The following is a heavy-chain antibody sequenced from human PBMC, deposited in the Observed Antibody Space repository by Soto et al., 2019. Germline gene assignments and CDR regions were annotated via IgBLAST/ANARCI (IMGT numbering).Heavy chain of an antibody. D-gene: IGHD5-12*01. CDR1: GFTFSNYA. V-gene: IGHV3-23*01. Sequence: PGGSLRLSCAASGFTFSNYAMTWVRQAPGKGLEWVSSISGGGGSTYYADSVKGRFSISRDNTRNTLYLQMNSLRAEDTAVYYCAKSIVATIALDHWGQGTPVTVSS. CDR3: AKSIVATIALDH. CDR2: ISGGGGST. J-gene: IGHJ5*02.